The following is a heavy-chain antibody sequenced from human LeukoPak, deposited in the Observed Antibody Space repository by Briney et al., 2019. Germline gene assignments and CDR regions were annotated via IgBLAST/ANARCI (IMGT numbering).Heavy chain of an antibody. V-gene: IGHV1-46*01. CDR3: ARGGAVDSGYDYSDYFDY. CDR2: INPSGGST. J-gene: IGHJ4*02. Sequence: ASVKVSCKASGYTFTSYYMHWVRQAPGQGLEWMGLINPSGGSTSYAQKFQGRVTMTRDMSTSTVYMELSSLRSEDTAVYYCARGGAVDSGYDYSDYFDYWGQGTLVTVSS. CDR1: GYTFTSYY. D-gene: IGHD5-12*01.